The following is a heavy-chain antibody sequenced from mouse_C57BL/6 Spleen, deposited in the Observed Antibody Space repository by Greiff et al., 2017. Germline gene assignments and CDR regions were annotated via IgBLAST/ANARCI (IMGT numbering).Heavy chain of an antibody. CDR2: IDPATGGT. Sequence: VQLQQSGAELVRPGASVTLSCKASGYTFTDSEMHWVKQTPVQGLEWVGAIDPATGGTAYKQKFKGKAILTADTSSSTAYMELRSLTSEDSAVYYGARSSTTGVYFDYGGQGTTLTVSS. V-gene: IGHV1-15*01. CDR3: ARSSTTGVYFDY. CDR1: GYTFTDSE. J-gene: IGHJ2*01. D-gene: IGHD1-1*01.